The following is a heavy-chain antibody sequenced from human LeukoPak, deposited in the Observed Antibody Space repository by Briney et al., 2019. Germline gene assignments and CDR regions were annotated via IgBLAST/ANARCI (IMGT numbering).Heavy chain of an antibody. CDR3: ARHYGSGESKGGCIES. Sequence: PGGSLRLSCSASGFIFSNYFMSWIRQAPGKGLEWVSYISPSGSTRYYAESVRGRFTISRDNGENSVYLQMASLRDEDTAVYYCARHYGSGESKGGCIESWGQGTLVTVSS. J-gene: IGHJ4*02. V-gene: IGHV3-11*04. CDR2: ISPSGSTR. CDR1: GFIFSNYF. D-gene: IGHD3-16*01.